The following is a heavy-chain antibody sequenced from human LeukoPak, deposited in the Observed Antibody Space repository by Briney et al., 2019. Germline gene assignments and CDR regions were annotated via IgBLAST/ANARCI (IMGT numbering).Heavy chain of an antibody. Sequence: GGSLRLSCAASGFTFSSYWMHWVRQAPGKGLEWVSRIPDGGTTNYAASAKGRLTTSTDNINNTAYLQLKNLRSEDKAAYYCARVLSGSWDWFDPWGQGTLVTVSS. CDR1: GFTFSSYW. CDR2: IPDGGTT. CDR3: ARVLSGSWDWFDP. V-gene: IGHV3-74*01. D-gene: IGHD3-22*01. J-gene: IGHJ5*02.